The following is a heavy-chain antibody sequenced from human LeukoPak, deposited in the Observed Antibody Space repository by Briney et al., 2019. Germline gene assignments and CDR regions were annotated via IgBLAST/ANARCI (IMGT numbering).Heavy chain of an antibody. CDR1: GFTFTSYS. V-gene: IGHV3-23*01. CDR3: AKKAQYNGNYPLDY. Sequence: GGSLRLSCAASGFTFTSYSMSWVRQAPGKGLEWVSGTSDRGDYTYYADSVKGGFTISRDNSKNTLYLQMNSLRAEDTALYFCAKKAQYNGNYPLDYWGQGTLVTVSS. CDR2: TSDRGDYT. J-gene: IGHJ4*02. D-gene: IGHD1-26*01.